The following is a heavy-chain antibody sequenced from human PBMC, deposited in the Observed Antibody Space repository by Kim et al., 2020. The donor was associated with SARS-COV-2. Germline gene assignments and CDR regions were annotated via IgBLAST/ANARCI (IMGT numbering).Heavy chain of an antibody. Sequence: GGSLRLSCAASGFTFSSYAMSWVRQAPGKGLEWVSAISGSGGSTYYADSVKGRFTISRDNSKNTLYLQMNSLRAEDTAVYYCAKALYYDILTGYYNGPYYYYGMDGWGQGTTVTVSS. CDR2: ISGSGGST. D-gene: IGHD3-9*01. CDR1: GFTFSSYA. V-gene: IGHV3-23*01. J-gene: IGHJ6*02. CDR3: AKALYYDILTGYYNGPYYYYGMDG.